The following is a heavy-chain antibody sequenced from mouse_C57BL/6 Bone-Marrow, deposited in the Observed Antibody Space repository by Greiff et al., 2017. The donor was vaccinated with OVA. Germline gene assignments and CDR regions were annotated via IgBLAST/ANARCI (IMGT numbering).Heavy chain of an antibody. D-gene: IGHD6-1*01. Sequence: VKLQQPGAELVRPGTSVKLSCKASGYTFTSYWMHWVKQRPGQGLEWIGVIDPSDSYTNYNQKFKGKATLTVDTSSSTAYMQLSSLTSEDSAVYYCAGSVGPPFAYWGQGTLVTVSA. CDR2: IDPSDSYT. J-gene: IGHJ3*01. CDR3: AGSVGPPFAY. CDR1: GYTFTSYW. V-gene: IGHV1-59*01.